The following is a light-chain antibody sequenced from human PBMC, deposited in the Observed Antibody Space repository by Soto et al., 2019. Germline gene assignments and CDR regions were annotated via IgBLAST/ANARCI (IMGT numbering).Light chain of an antibody. J-gene: IGKJ2*01. Sequence: DIQMTQSPSSLSASVGDRVTISCRARQSISNYLNWYQQKPGKAPKLLIYAASSLQSGVPSRFRGSGSGTDCTLTSSSLQPEDFATYYCQQSYSTPYTFAQGTKLEIK. CDR3: QQSYSTPYT. CDR1: QSISNY. CDR2: AAS. V-gene: IGKV1-39*01.